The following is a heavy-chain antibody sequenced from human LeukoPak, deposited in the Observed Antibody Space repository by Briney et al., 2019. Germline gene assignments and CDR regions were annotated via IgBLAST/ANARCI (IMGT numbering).Heavy chain of an antibody. Sequence: PGGSLRLSCAASGFTFSSYAMSWVRQASGKGLEWVGRIRSKANSYATAYAASVKGRFTISRDDSKNTAYLQMNSLKTEDTAVYYCTSLDYYDSRQNDYWGQGTLVTVSS. D-gene: IGHD3-22*01. CDR2: IRSKANSYAT. CDR3: TSLDYYDSRQNDY. CDR1: GFTFSSYA. V-gene: IGHV3-73*01. J-gene: IGHJ4*02.